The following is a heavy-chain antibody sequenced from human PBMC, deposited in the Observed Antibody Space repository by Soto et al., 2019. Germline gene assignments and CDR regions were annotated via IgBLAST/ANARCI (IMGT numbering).Heavy chain of an antibody. CDR3: ARLPRARNIEPRRPLGYFDL. CDR2: IYYSGST. D-gene: IGHD5-12*01. Sequence: QVQLQESGPGLVKPSETLSLTCTVSGGSVSSGHNYWSWIRQPPGKGLEWIGYIYYSGSTNYNPSLRRRVAISVDTSKNQFSLKLNSVTAADTAVFYCARLPRARNIEPRRPLGYFDLWGRGTLVTVSS. V-gene: IGHV4-61*01. CDR1: GGSVSSGHNY. J-gene: IGHJ2*01.